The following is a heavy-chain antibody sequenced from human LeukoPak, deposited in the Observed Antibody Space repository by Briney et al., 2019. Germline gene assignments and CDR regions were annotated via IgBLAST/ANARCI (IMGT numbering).Heavy chain of an antibody. CDR3: ARVFRGIWDAFDI. Sequence: GGSLRLSCAASGFTFSSYGMHWVRQAPGEGLDWVAFIHHDGSNKYYADSVRGRFTISRDNSKNTLYLQMNSLRAEDTAVYYCARVFRGIWDAFDIWGQGTMVTVSS. V-gene: IGHV3-30*02. J-gene: IGHJ3*02. CDR2: IHHDGSNK. CDR1: GFTFSSYG. D-gene: IGHD3-10*01.